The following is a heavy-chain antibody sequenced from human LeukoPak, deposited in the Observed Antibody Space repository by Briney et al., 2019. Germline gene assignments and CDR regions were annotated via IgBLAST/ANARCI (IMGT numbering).Heavy chain of an antibody. CDR1: GGSFSGYY. D-gene: IGHD1-7*01. Sequence: PSETLSLTCAVYGGSFSGYYWSWIRQPPGKGLEWIGEINHSGSTNYNPSLKSRVTISVDTSKNQFSLELSSVTAADTAVYYCARGRRSKLSDYWGQGTLVTVSS. V-gene: IGHV4-34*01. CDR3: ARGRRSKLSDY. CDR2: INHSGST. J-gene: IGHJ4*02.